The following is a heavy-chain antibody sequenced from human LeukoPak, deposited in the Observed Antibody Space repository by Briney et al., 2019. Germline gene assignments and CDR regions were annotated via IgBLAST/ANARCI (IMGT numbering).Heavy chain of an antibody. CDR2: ISGSGAGT. D-gene: IGHD5-24*01. CDR3: AKGKGDNNLDGFDP. CDR1: GFTFSTFA. Sequence: GGSLRLSCAASGFTFSTFAMTWVRQGPGKGLEWVSSISGSGAGTYYADSVKGRFSISRDNSKSTLYLQMYSLTAGDTAVYYCAKGKGDNNLDGFDPWGQGTLVTVSS. J-gene: IGHJ5*02. V-gene: IGHV3-23*01.